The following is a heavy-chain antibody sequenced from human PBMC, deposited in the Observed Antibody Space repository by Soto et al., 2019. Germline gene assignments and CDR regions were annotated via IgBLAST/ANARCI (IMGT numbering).Heavy chain of an antibody. Sequence: QVQLVESGGGVVQPGRSLRLSCAASGFTFSSYGMHWVRQAPGKGLEWVAVIWYDGSNKYYADSVKGRFTISRDNSKNTLYLQMNSLRAEDTAVYYCARDRSSGPFDYWGQGTLVTVSS. V-gene: IGHV3-33*01. J-gene: IGHJ4*02. CDR1: GFTFSSYG. D-gene: IGHD6-6*01. CDR3: ARDRSSGPFDY. CDR2: IWYDGSNK.